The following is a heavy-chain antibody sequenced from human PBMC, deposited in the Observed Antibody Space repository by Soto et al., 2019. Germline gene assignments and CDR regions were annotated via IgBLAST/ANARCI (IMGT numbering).Heavy chain of an antibody. CDR1: GGSISSYY. J-gene: IGHJ4*01. CDR3: ARRLVRGVIDY. Sequence: SETLSLTCTVSGGSISSYYWSWIRQPPGKGLEWIGYIHYSGSTKYNPSLKSRVTISVDTSKNQFSLKLSSVTAADTAVYYCARRLVRGVIDYWGHGTLVTSPQ. V-gene: IGHV4-59*08. CDR2: IHYSGST. D-gene: IGHD3-10*01.